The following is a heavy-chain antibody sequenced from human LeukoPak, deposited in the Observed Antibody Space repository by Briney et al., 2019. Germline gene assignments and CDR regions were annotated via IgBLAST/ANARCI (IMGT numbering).Heavy chain of an antibody. CDR2: ISYDGSNK. J-gene: IGHJ3*02. V-gene: IGHV3-30*18. CDR1: GFTFSSYG. D-gene: IGHD4-17*01. Sequence: PGGSLRLSCAASGFTFSSYGMHWVRQARDKGLEWVAVISYDGSNKYYADSVKGRFTISRDNSKNTLYLQMNSLRAEDTAVYYCANLYGDGAFDIWGQGTMVTVSS. CDR3: ANLYGDGAFDI.